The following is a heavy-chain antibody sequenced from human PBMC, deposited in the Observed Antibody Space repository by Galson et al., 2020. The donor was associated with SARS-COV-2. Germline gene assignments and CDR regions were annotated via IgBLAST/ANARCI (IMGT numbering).Heavy chain of an antibody. CDR1: GFTFSSYE. CDR3: ARDGDYGDYSLYYYYYGMDV. V-gene: IGHV3-48*03. D-gene: IGHD4-17*01. Sequence: GGSLRLSCAASGFTFSSYEMNWVRQAPGKGLEWVSYISSSGSTIYYADSVKGRFTISRDNAKNSLYLQMNSLRAEDTAVYYCARDGDYGDYSLYYYYYGMDVWGQGTTVTVSS. J-gene: IGHJ6*02. CDR2: ISSSGSTI.